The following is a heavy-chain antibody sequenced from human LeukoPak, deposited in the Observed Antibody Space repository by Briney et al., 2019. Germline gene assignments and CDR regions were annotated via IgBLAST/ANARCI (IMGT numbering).Heavy chain of an antibody. J-gene: IGHJ4*02. V-gene: IGHV4-30-4*08. CDR3: ARSTAAGTYYFDY. D-gene: IGHD6-13*01. CDR1: GASISNGDYY. Sequence: PSQTLSLTCTVSGASISNGDYYWSWIRQPPGKGLEWIGYISYSGSTYYNPSLKSRLTISVDTSKNQFSLKLSSVAATDTAVYYCARSTAAGTYYFDYWGQGTLVTVSS. CDR2: ISYSGST.